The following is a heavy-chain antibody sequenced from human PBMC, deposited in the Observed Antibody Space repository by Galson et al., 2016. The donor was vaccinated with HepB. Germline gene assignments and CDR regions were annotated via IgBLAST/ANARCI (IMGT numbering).Heavy chain of an antibody. V-gene: IGHV3-64D*09. CDR2: LSGNGNIT. CDR1: GFSFGSYA. Sequence: SLRLSCAASGFSFGSYAMHWVRQAPGKGLECVSALSGNGNITHYADSVKGRFTISRDNSKNMLYLQMRSLKPEDTAVYYCVRRVDWGQGTLDTVST. CDR3: VRRVD. D-gene: IGHD2-2*01. J-gene: IGHJ4*02.